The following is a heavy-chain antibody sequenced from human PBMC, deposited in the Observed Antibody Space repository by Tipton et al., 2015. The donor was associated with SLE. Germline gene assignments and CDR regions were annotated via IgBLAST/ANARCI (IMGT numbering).Heavy chain of an antibody. CDR2: MSSDGSTM. D-gene: IGHD3-10*01. CDR3: ARHYYGSGSHWDFYYYYGLDV. CDR1: GFTLNDFH. V-gene: IGHV3-11*04. Sequence: SLRLSCAASGFTLNDFHFSWIRQAPGKGVEWVSYMSSDGSTMYYADSVKGRFTMSRDNARNSLFLQLSSLRADDTAVYYCARHYYGSGSHWDFYYYYGLDVWGRGTTVTVSS. J-gene: IGHJ6*02.